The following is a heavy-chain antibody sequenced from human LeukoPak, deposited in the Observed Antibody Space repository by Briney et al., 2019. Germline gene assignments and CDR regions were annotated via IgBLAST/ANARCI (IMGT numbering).Heavy chain of an antibody. CDR1: GGTFSSYA. CDR2: IIPIFGTA. V-gene: IGHV1-69*13. CDR3: ARSPYYNRDGYKAVFDY. Sequence: ASVKVSCKASGGTFSSYAISWVRQAPGQGLEWMGGIIPIFGTANYAQKFQGRVTITADESTSTAYMELSSLRSEDTAVYYCARSPYYNRDGYKAVFDYWGQGTLVTVSS. D-gene: IGHD5-24*01. J-gene: IGHJ4*02.